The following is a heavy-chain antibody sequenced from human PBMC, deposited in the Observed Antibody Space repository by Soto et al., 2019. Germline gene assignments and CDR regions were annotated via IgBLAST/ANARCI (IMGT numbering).Heavy chain of an antibody. D-gene: IGHD3-16*01. CDR2: IKPDGSAK. Sequence: GGSLRLSCAASGFIFSTYWMTWVRQAPGKGLEWVANIKPDGSAKNYVDSVKGRFTISRDNAKNSLYLQMDSLRAEDTAVYYCAAGDAWGVLLAYWGQGTPVTVSS. CDR3: AAGDAWGVLLAY. CDR1: GFIFSTYW. V-gene: IGHV3-7*03. J-gene: IGHJ4*02.